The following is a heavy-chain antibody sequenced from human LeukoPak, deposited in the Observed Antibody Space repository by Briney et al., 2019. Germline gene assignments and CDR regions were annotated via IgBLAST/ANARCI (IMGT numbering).Heavy chain of an antibody. CDR3: AKGYGSGIRSDY. J-gene: IGHJ4*02. CDR2: IWYDGSNK. D-gene: IGHD6-25*01. V-gene: IGHV3-33*06. CDR1: GFTFSSYG. Sequence: PGRSLRLSCAASGFTFSSYGMHWVRQAPGKGLEWVAVIWYDGSNKYYADSVKGRFTISRDNSKNTLYLQMNSLRAEDTAVYYCAKGYGSGIRSDYWGQGTLVTVSS.